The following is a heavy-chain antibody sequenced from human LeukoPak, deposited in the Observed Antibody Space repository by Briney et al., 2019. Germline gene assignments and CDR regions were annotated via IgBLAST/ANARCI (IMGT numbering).Heavy chain of an antibody. Sequence: GAFLLISCEYSGYCFTYYWIGLVRPMRRAGLELVGAIYPDDSDTRYSPSFQGQVVISADRSIRTAYLQWNSLKTSDTAMYYCVRQRGSSGTINHFDPWGQGTLVTVSS. D-gene: IGHD3-10*01. CDR2: IYPDDSDT. CDR1: GYCFTYYW. V-gene: IGHV5-51*01. CDR3: VRQRGSSGTINHFDP. J-gene: IGHJ5*02.